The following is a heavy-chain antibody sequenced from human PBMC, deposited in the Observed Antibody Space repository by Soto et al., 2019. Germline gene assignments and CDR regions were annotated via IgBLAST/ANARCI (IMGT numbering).Heavy chain of an antibody. CDR2: INQDGSVK. CDR3: ARLTEAVTTFVY. D-gene: IGHD1-1*01. V-gene: IGHV3-7*03. J-gene: IGHJ4*02. Sequence: LRLSCEASGFALIPYWMSWVRQAPGKGLEWVASINQDGSVKHYVDSVRGRFTISRDNAKNSLFLQMNSLSAEDTAVYYCARLTEAVTTFVYWGQGTPVTVSS. CDR1: GFALIPYW.